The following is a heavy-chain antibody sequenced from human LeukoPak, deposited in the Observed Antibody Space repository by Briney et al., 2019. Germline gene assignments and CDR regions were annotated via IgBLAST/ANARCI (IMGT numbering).Heavy chain of an antibody. CDR1: GGSISSGGYY. Sequence: PSQALSLTCTVSGGSISSGGYYWSWIRQHPGKGLEWIGYIYYSGSTYYNPSLKSRVTISVDTSKNQFSLKLSSVTAADTAVYYCARDRSGSYYSVYDYWGQGTLVTVSS. V-gene: IGHV4-31*03. CDR3: ARDRSGSYYSVYDY. D-gene: IGHD1-26*01. CDR2: IYYSGST. J-gene: IGHJ4*02.